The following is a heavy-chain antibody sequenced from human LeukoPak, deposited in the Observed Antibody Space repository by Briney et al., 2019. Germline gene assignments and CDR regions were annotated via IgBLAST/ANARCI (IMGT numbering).Heavy chain of an antibody. CDR3: ARDAGSSWDNWYFDL. CDR2: IKEDGSEK. J-gene: IGHJ2*01. CDR1: GFTFSSYW. D-gene: IGHD6-13*01. Sequence: PGGSLRLSCAASGFTFSSYWMSWVRQAPGKGLEWVANIKEDGSEKYYVDSLKGRFSISRDNANNSLYLQMNSLRAEDTAVYFCARDAGSSWDNWYFDLWGRGTLVTVSS. V-gene: IGHV3-7*01.